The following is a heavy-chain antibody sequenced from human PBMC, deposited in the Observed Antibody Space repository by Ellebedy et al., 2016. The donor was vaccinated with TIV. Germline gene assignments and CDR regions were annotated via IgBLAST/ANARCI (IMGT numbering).Heavy chain of an antibody. CDR2: ISPDSGGT. CDR3: ARVRGSIVLDY. D-gene: IGHD3-10*01. CDR1: GYTFTGYY. Sequence: ASVKVSCKASGYTFTGYYLHWVRQAPGQGLEWMGWISPDSGGTNYAQKFQGRVTMTRDTSINTAYMELSRLRSDDTAVYYCARVRGSIVLDYWGQGTVVTVSS. V-gene: IGHV1-2*02. J-gene: IGHJ4*02.